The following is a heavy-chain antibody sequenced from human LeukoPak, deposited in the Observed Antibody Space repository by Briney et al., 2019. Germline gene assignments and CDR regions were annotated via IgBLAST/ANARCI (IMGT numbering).Heavy chain of an antibody. CDR2: ISGSGGST. V-gene: IGHV3-23*01. CDR3: ASTSGSYRFDP. Sequence: GGSLRLSCAASGFTFSSYAMSWVRQAPGKGLEWVSAISGSGGSTYYADSVKGRFTISRDTSKNTLYLEMNSLRAEDTAVYYCASTSGSYRFDPWGQGTLVTVSS. CDR1: GFTFSSYA. J-gene: IGHJ5*02. D-gene: IGHD1-26*01.